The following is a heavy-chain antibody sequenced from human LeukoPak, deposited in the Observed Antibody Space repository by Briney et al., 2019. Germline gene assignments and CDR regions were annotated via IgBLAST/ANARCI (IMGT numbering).Heavy chain of an antibody. J-gene: IGHJ4*02. CDR2: MNPNSGNT. CDR3: ARGKAGIAAAGL. Sequence: ASVTVSCKASGYTFTSYDINWVRQATGQGLEWMGWMNPNSGNTGYAQKFQGRVTMTRNTSISTAYMELSSLRSEDTAVYYCARGKAGIAAAGLWGQGTLVTVSS. D-gene: IGHD6-13*01. V-gene: IGHV1-8*01. CDR1: GYTFTSYD.